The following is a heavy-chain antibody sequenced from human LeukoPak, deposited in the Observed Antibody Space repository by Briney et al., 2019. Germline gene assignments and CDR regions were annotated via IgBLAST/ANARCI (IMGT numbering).Heavy chain of an antibody. D-gene: IGHD6-13*01. CDR3: ARTTLAAAYNWFDP. CDR2: INPNSGGT. V-gene: IGHV1-2*02. CDR1: GYTFTGYY. J-gene: IGHJ5*02. Sequence: ASVKVSCKASGYTFTGYYMHWVRQAPGQGLEWMGWINPNSGGTNYAQKFQGRVTMTRDTSISTAFMELSRLRSDDTAVYYCARTTLAAAYNWFDPWGQGTLVTVSS.